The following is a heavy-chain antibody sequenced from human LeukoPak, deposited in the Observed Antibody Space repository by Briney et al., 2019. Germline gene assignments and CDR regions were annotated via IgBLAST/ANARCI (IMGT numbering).Heavy chain of an antibody. J-gene: IGHJ4*02. CDR3: ARDPDFGDRLDYFAY. Sequence: PGGSLRLSCADSGFTFSRHWIGWVRQAPGKGLEWVANIKQDASQYYVDSVRGRFIISRDNAKNSLSLQMNSLRLEDTAVYYCARDPDFGDRLDYFAYWGQGTLVTVSS. CDR2: IKQDASQ. CDR1: GFTFSRHW. D-gene: IGHD4-17*01. V-gene: IGHV3-7*01.